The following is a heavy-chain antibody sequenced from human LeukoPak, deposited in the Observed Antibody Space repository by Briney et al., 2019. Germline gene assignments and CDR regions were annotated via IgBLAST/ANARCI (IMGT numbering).Heavy chain of an antibody. CDR1: GYTFAIYG. J-gene: IGHJ5*02. CDR3: ARDYCTRGGDCYKEDLFDP. CDR2: ISPSDGDT. V-gene: IGHV1-18*01. Sequence: ASVKVSCKAAGYTFAIYGISWVRQAPGQRLEWMAWISPSDGDTNCAQNFEGRVTMTTETYTSTAYMELRSLRSDDTAIYYCARDYCTRGGDCYKEDLFDPWGQGTLVTVSS. D-gene: IGHD2-21*02.